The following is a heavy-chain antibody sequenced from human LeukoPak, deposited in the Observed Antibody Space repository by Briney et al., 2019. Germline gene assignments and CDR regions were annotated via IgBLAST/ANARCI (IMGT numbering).Heavy chain of an antibody. CDR1: GGTFSSYA. CDR2: IIPIFGIA. V-gene: IGHV1-69*04. J-gene: IGHJ4*02. CDR3: AREVSMGLTGTYHFDY. Sequence: SVKVSCKASGGTFSSYAISWVRQAPGQGLEWMGRIIPIFGIANYAQKFQGRVTITADKSTSTAYMELSSLRSEDTAVYYCAREVSMGLTGTYHFDYWGQGTLVTVSS. D-gene: IGHD1-7*01.